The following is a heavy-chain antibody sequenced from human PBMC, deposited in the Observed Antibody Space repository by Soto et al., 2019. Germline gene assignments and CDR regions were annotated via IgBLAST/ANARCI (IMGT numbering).Heavy chain of an antibody. CDR1: GFTVSNNY. V-gene: IGHV3-53*01. Sequence: PGGSLRLSCVASGFTVSNNYMSWVRQAPGRGLEWVSAISNTGSTYYAGSVKGRSTISRDSSTNTLYLEVNSLRADDTAVYYCAKVNVVVVAATFEYEYYFDYWGQGTRVTVSS. D-gene: IGHD2-15*01. CDR2: ISNTGST. J-gene: IGHJ4*02. CDR3: AKVNVVVVAATFEYEYYFDY.